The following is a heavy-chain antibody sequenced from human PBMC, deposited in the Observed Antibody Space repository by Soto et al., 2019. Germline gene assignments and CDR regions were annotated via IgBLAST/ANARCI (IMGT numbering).Heavy chain of an antibody. CDR3: ARKDKSGYFNWFDP. CDR1: GYIFTSYW. J-gene: IGHJ5*02. CDR2: IFPSDSDT. V-gene: IGHV5-51*01. D-gene: IGHD3-22*01. Sequence: VESLKISCRTSGYIFTSYWISCWRQMPVKGLEWMGIIFPSDSDTRYSPSFQGQVTISADRSTSTVFLQWASLKASDTAVYFCARKDKSGYFNWFDPWGQGTLVTVSS.